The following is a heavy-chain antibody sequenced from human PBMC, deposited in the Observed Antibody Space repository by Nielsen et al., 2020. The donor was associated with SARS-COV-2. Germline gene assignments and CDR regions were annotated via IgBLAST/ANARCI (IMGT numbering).Heavy chain of an antibody. D-gene: IGHD3-22*01. V-gene: IGHV5-51*01. CDR2: IFPADSDT. Sequence: GESLKISCKASGYSFSTYWIGRVRQMPGKGLEWMGIIFPADSDTRYSPSFQGQVTISADKSTNTAYLQWSSLKASDTAIYYCARRPTVITPGWGFHPWGQGTPVTVSS. J-gene: IGHJ5*02. CDR3: ARRPTVITPGWGFHP. CDR1: GYSFSTYW.